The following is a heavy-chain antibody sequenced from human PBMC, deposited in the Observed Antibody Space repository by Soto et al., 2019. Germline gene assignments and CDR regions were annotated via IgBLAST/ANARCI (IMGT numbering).Heavy chain of an antibody. CDR1: GFTFSTYS. V-gene: IGHV3-48*01. CDR3: ARGDSSGWYYFDY. J-gene: IGHJ4*02. Sequence: GSLRLSCAASGFTFSTYSMNWVRQAPGKGLEWVSYISSSSSTIFYTDSVKGRFTVSRDNAKNSLYLQMSSLRAEDTAVYYCARGDSSGWYYFDYWGQGTLVTVS. CDR2: ISSSSSTI. D-gene: IGHD6-19*01.